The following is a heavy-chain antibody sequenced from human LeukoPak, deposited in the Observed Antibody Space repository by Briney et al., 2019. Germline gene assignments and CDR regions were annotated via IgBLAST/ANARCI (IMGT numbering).Heavy chain of an antibody. CDR3: ARIVSRQWLVHAGFDY. CDR1: GGSISSYC. D-gene: IGHD6-19*01. CDR2: TFYSGST. V-gene: IGHV4-59*01. J-gene: IGHJ4*02. Sequence: SETLSLTCTVSGGSISSYCWSWIRQPPGKGLEWLGYTFYSGSTNYNPSLKSRVTISVDTSKNQFSLKLSSVTAADTAVYYCARIVSRQWLVHAGFDYWGQGTLVIVSS.